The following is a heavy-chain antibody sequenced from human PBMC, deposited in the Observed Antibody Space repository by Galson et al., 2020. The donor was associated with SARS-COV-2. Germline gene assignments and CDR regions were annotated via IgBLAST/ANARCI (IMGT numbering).Heavy chain of an antibody. D-gene: IGHD4-17*01. CDR3: ARVVTTVTTEAFDI. Sequence: SETLSLTCTVSGGSISSYYWSWIRQPPGKGLEWIGYIYYSGSTNYNPSLKSRVTISVDTSKNQFSLKLSSVTAADTAVYYCARVVTTVTTEAFDIWGQGTMVTVSS. CDR2: IYYSGST. CDR1: GGSISSYY. V-gene: IGHV4-59*01. J-gene: IGHJ3*02.